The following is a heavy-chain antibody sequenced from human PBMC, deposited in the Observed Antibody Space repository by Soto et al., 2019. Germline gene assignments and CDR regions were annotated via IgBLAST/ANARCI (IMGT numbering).Heavy chain of an antibody. D-gene: IGHD1-26*01. J-gene: IGHJ3*02. CDR3: AKGGVGSTSNAFDI. Sequence: GDLRLSCAASGFTFRSYGMHWVRQAPGKGLEWVAVISYDGSNKYYADSVKGRFTISRDNSKNTLYLQMNSLRAEDTAVYYCAKGGVGSTSNAFDIWGQGTMVTVSS. CDR2: ISYDGSNK. V-gene: IGHV3-30*18. CDR1: GFTFRSYG.